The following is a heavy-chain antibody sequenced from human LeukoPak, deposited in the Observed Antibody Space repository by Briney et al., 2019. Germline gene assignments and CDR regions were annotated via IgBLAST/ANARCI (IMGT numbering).Heavy chain of an antibody. Sequence: SETLSLTCTVSDYSISSGYYWGWIRQPPGKGLEWIGSIYHSGNTFYNPSLKSRVIMSVDTSKNQFSLKLSSVTAADTAMYYCARGRPTVIIGCFEYWGQGTLVTVSS. CDR2: IYHSGNT. J-gene: IGHJ4*02. CDR1: DYSISSGYY. CDR3: ARGRPTVIIGCFEY. D-gene: IGHD4-11*01. V-gene: IGHV4-38-2*02.